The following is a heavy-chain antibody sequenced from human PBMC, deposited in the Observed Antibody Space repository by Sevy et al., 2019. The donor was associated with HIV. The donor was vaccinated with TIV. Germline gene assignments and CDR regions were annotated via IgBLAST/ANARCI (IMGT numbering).Heavy chain of an antibody. CDR1: GGPISSYY. V-gene: IGHV4-59*01. Sequence: SETLSLTCTVSGGPISSYYWSWIRQPPGKKLEWIGYIHYSGSTKYNPSLNSRVTMSVDTSKNQFSLKLTSVTAADTAVYCCARAPPVRSGDDSLNWFDPWGQGTLVTVSS. CDR2: IHYSGST. J-gene: IGHJ5*02. D-gene: IGHD5-12*01. CDR3: ARAPPVRSGDDSLNWFDP.